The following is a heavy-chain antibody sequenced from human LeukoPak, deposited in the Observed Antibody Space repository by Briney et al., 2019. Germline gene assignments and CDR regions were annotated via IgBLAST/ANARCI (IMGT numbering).Heavy chain of an antibody. CDR2: ISFDGTNE. CDR3: ARGARELDY. J-gene: IGHJ4*02. Sequence: PGTSLRLTCAASGFNFRSHAMHWVRQAPGKGLEWMTLISFDGTNEEYAESVMGRFTISRDNSRNTIYLQLNSLTSDDTAVYFCARGARELDYWGQGTLVIVSS. CDR1: GFNFRSHA. D-gene: IGHD1-1*01. V-gene: IGHV3-30*03.